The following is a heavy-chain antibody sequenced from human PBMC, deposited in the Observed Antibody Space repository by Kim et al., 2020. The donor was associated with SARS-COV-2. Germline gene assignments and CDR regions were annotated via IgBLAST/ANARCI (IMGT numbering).Heavy chain of an antibody. CDR3: ARGRLAAAGRDFDY. J-gene: IGHJ4*02. V-gene: IGHV4-4*07. Sequence: NPSLKSRVTVSVDASTNQFSLKLSSVTAADTAVYYCARGRLAAAGRDFDYWGQGTLVTISS. D-gene: IGHD6-13*01.